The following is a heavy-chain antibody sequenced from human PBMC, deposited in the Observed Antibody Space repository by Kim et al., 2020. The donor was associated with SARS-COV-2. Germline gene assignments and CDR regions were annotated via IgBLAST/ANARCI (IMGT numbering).Heavy chain of an antibody. D-gene: IGHD5-18*01. J-gene: IGHJ5*02. Sequence: GESLKISCKGSGYSFTTNWIAWVRQMPGKGLEWMGIIYPGDSNSRYSPSFQGQVTISADKSISTAYLQWSSLKASDTAMYYCARQVTPSESFDPWGQGTLVTVSS. CDR3: ARQVTPSESFDP. CDR2: IYPGDSNS. CDR1: GYSFTTNW. V-gene: IGHV5-51*01.